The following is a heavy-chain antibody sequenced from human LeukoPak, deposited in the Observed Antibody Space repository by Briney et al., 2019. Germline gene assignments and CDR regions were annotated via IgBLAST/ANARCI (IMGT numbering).Heavy chain of an antibody. CDR3: AKGVWAPRFDS. CDR1: GASFSYDC. V-gene: IGHV4-34*01. D-gene: IGHD7-27*01. Sequence: SETLSLTCAVSGASFSYDCWSWIRQAPGKGLEWIGEINHSGSITYNPSLKSRVTISAEKSKSQFSLRLTSVTAADTAVYYCAKGVWAPRFDSWGQGTLVTVSS. CDR2: INHSGSI. J-gene: IGHJ5*01.